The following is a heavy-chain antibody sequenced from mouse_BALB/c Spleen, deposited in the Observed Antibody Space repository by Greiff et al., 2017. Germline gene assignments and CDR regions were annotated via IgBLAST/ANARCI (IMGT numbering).Heavy chain of an antibody. Sequence: EVQRVESGGGLVKPGGSLKLSCAASGFTFSSYTMSWVRQTPEQRLEWVATISSGGSYTYYTDSVKGRFTISRDNAKTTLYLQMSSLKSEDTAMYYCTRDRGPDYDVAMDYWGQGTSVTVSA. D-gene: IGHD2-4*01. J-gene: IGHJ4*01. CDR3: TRDRGPDYDVAMDY. V-gene: IGHV5-6-4*01. CDR2: ISSGGSYT. CDR1: GFTFSSYT.